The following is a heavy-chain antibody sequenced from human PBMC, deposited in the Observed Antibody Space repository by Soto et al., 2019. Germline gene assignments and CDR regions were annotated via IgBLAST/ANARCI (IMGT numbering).Heavy chain of an antibody. CDR1: GGSISSSSYY. D-gene: IGHD4-17*01. Sequence: SETLSLTCTVYGGSISSSSYYWGWIRQPPGKGLEWIGSIYYSGSTYYNPSLKSRVTISVDTSKNQFSLKLSSVTAADTAVYYCARRATVTTGEYYFDYWGQGTLVTVSS. CDR3: ARRATVTTGEYYFDY. J-gene: IGHJ4*02. V-gene: IGHV4-39*01. CDR2: IYYSGST.